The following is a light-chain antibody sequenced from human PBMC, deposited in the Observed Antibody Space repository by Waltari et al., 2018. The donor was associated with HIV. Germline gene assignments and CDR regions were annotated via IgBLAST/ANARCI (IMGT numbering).Light chain of an antibody. CDR3: QQSYITPRNT. CDR2: AAS. J-gene: IGKJ2*01. Sequence: DIQMTQSPSSLSAPVGDRVTITCRASQSISNYLNWYQQKPGKAPTLLIYAASRLQSGVPSRFSGSGSGTDFTLTISSLQPEDFATYYCQQSYITPRNTFGQGTKLEIK. V-gene: IGKV1-39*01. CDR1: QSISNY.